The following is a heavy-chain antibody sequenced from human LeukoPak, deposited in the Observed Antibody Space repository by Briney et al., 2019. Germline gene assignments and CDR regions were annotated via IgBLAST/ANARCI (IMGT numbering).Heavy chain of an antibody. CDR1: GGSINNYY. V-gene: IGHV4-59*08. CDR3: ARQTAKNVDTARFDY. D-gene: IGHD5-18*01. J-gene: IGHJ4*02. CDR2: IYYSGST. Sequence: SETLSLTCTISGGSINNYYWSWIRQPPGKGLEWIGYIYYSGSTNYNPSLNSRVNVSLDTSKNQFSLRLSSVTAADTAVYYCARQTAKNVDTARFDYWGQGTLVTVSS.